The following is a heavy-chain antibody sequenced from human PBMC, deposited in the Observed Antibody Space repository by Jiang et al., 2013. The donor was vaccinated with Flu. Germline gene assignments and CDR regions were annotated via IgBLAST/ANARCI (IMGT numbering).Heavy chain of an antibody. Sequence: WNWIRQSPSRGLEWLGRTYYRSKWYNDYAVSVKSRITINPDTSKNQFSLQLNSVTPEDTAVYYCAREISGSWPTQWYFDLWGRGTLVTVSS. D-gene: IGHD6-13*01. J-gene: IGHJ2*01. V-gene: IGHV6-1*01. CDR2: TYYRSKWYN. CDR3: AREISGSWPTQWYFDL.